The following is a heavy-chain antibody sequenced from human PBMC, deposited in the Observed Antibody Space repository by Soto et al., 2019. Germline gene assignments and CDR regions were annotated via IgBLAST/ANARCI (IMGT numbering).Heavy chain of an antibody. CDR3: ASYRYDY. Sequence: SQTLSLTCAISGDSISSNSAAWNWIRQSPSRGFEWLGRTYYRSRWYHDYAVSVKSRIIINPDTSKNQVSLQLNSVTPDDTAVYYCASYRYDYWGQGTVVTVST. V-gene: IGHV6-1*01. CDR2: TYYRSRWYH. D-gene: IGHD4-4*01. CDR1: GDSISSNSAA. J-gene: IGHJ4*02.